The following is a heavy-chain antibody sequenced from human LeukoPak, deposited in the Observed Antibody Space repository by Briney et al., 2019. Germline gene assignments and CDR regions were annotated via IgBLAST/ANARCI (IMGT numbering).Heavy chain of an antibody. CDR1: GYTFTTYD. D-gene: IGHD3-3*01. Sequence: ASVNVSCKASGYTFTTYDINWVRQASGQGLEWMGWMNPKTGSTAYAQKFQDRVTMTRDTSIDTAYLEMSSLTYEDTAMYYCARVFGGREIGFWGQGTQVTVSS. CDR3: ARVFGGREIGF. J-gene: IGHJ4*02. V-gene: IGHV1-8*01. CDR2: MNPKTGST.